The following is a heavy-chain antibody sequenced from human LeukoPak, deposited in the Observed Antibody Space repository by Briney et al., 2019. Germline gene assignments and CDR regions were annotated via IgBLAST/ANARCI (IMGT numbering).Heavy chain of an antibody. D-gene: IGHD2-15*01. J-gene: IGHJ4*02. Sequence: ASVKVSCKASGYTFTSYGISWVRQAPGQGLEWMGWISAYNGNTNYAQKLQGRVTMTTDTSTSTAYMELGSLRSDDTAVYYCARVKIVVVVAATALDYWGQGTLVTVSS. CDR3: ARVKIVVVVAATALDY. CDR1: GYTFTSYG. V-gene: IGHV1-18*01. CDR2: ISAYNGNT.